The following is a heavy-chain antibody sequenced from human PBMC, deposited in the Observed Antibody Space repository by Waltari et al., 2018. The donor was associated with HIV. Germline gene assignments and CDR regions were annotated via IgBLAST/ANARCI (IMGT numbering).Heavy chain of an antibody. Sequence: QVQLQESGPGLVKPSQTLSLTCTVSGGSISSGGYYWSLIRPHPRKGLEWIGYIYYSGSTDYIPSLKSRVTISVDTSKNQFSLKLGSVTAADTAVYYCARGRHYYDSSGYPYYFDYWGQGTLVTVSS. CDR2: IYYSGST. D-gene: IGHD3-22*01. CDR3: ARGRHYYDSSGYPYYFDY. J-gene: IGHJ4*02. CDR1: GGSISSGGYY. V-gene: IGHV4-31*03.